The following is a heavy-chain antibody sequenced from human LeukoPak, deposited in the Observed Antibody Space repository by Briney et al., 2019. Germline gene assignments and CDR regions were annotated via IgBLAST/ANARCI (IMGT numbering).Heavy chain of an antibody. J-gene: IGHJ5*02. Sequence: GGSLRLSCAASGFTVSSSYMSWVRQAPGKGLEWVSVIYSAGNTYYADSVKGRFTISRDNSKNTLYLQMNSPRAEDTAVYYCAKAYYGSGSYYNSWFDPWGQGTVVTVSS. CDR1: GFTVSSSY. V-gene: IGHV3-53*01. D-gene: IGHD3-10*01. CDR3: AKAYYGSGSYYNSWFDP. CDR2: IYSAGNT.